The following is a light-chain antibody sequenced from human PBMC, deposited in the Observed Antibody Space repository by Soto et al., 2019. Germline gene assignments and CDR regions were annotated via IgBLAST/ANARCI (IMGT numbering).Light chain of an antibody. CDR2: GAS. CDR3: QQYNNWPRT. J-gene: IGKJ1*01. CDR1: QSVSSSD. Sequence: EIVLTQSPGTLSLSPVERATLSCRASQSVSSSDLAWYHQKPGQAPRLLIYGASTRATGIPARFSGSGSGTEFTLTINSLQSEDFAVYYCQQYNNWPRTFGQGTKVDIK. V-gene: IGKV3-15*01.